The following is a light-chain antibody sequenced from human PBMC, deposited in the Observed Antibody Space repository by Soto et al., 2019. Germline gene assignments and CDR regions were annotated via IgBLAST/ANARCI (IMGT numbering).Light chain of an antibody. CDR2: EVS. CDR3: SSYTSSSTPYYV. Sequence: QSALTQPASLSGSPGQSITISCTGTISDVGGYNYVSWYQQHPGKAPKLMIYEVSNRPSGVSNRFSGSKSGNTASLTISGLQAEDEADYYCSSYTSSSTPYYVFGTGTKVTVL. V-gene: IGLV2-14*01. J-gene: IGLJ1*01. CDR1: ISDVGGYNY.